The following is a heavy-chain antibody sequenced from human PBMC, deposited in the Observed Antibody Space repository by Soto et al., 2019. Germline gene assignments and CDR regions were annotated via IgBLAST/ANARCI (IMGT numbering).Heavy chain of an antibody. D-gene: IGHD1-26*01. CDR1: GGTFSNYG. CDR2: IIPIFGTA. J-gene: IGHJ6*02. Sequence: QVQLVQSGAEVKKPGSSVKVSCKASGGTFSNYGISWVRQAPGQGLEWMGGIIPIFGTANYPQKFQGRVTITADESTRTAYMELSSLRSEDTAVYYCARRSELLPCYDCGVDVWGQGTTVTVSS. V-gene: IGHV1-69*12. CDR3: ARRSELLPCYDCGVDV.